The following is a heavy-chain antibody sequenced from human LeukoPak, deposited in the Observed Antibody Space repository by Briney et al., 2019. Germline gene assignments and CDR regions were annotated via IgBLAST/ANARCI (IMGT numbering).Heavy chain of an antibody. Sequence: SETLSLTCTVSGGSISGYYWSWIRLPPGRGLEWIGFLSDRGSTDYNASLKSRVTISVDTSKNQFSLKLSSVTAADTAVYYCARRYCSGGSCYSAFDYWGQGTLVTVSS. J-gene: IGHJ4*02. CDR1: GGSISGYY. CDR3: ARRYCSGGSCYSAFDY. V-gene: IGHV4-59*01. D-gene: IGHD2-15*01. CDR2: LSDRGST.